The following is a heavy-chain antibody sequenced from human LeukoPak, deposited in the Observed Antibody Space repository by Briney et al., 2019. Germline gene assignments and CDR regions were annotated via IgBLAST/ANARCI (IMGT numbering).Heavy chain of an antibody. CDR3: ARVSKGYSGYDLGPTAEYFDY. D-gene: IGHD5-12*01. J-gene: IGHJ4*02. Sequence: KPSETLTLTCTVSGASISSGGYYWSWIRQHPGKGLEWIGYIYYSGSTYYNPSLKSRVTISVDTSKNQFSLKLSSVTAADTAVYYCARVSKGYSGYDLGPTAEYFDYWGQGTLVTVSS. V-gene: IGHV4-31*03. CDR2: IYYSGST. CDR1: GASISSGGYY.